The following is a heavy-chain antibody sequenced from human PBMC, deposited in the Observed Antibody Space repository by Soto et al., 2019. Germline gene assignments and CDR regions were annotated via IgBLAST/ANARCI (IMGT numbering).Heavy chain of an antibody. CDR2: INPYNGAT. D-gene: IGHD1-26*01. CDR3: ARQNNGRSISYLDY. CDR1: GYTFTGYY. Sequence: ASVKVSCXASGYTFTGYYIHWVRQAPGQGLEWMGWINPYNGATDYAQKFQGWVTMTRDTSISTAYMELTRLRSNDTAVYYCARQNNGRSISYLDYWGQGALVTVSS. V-gene: IGHV1-2*04. J-gene: IGHJ4*02.